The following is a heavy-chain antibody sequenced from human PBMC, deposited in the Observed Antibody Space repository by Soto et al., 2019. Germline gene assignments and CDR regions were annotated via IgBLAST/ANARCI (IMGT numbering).Heavy chain of an antibody. CDR3: AKDEGDYDFWSGYYTYYYYYGMDV. Sequence: GGSLRLSCAASGFTFSSYAMSWVRQAPGKGLEWVSASSGSGGSTYYADSVKGRFTISRDNSKNTLYLQMNSLRAEDTAVYYCAKDEGDYDFWSGYYTYYYYYGMDVWGQGTTVTVSS. J-gene: IGHJ6*02. CDR1: GFTFSSYA. V-gene: IGHV3-23*01. D-gene: IGHD3-3*01. CDR2: SSGSGGST.